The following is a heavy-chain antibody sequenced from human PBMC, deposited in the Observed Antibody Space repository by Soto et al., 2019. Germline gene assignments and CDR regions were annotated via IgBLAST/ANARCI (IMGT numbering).Heavy chain of an antibody. D-gene: IGHD6-13*01. CDR1: GGTFSSYT. V-gene: IGHV1-69*04. J-gene: IGHJ5*02. Sequence: ASVKVSCKASGGTFSSYTISWVRQAPGQGLEWMGRIIPILGIANYAQKFQGRVTITRDTSASTAYMELSSLRSEDTAVYYCARDGTAAAGTTWFDPWGQGTLVTVSS. CDR2: IIPILGIA. CDR3: ARDGTAAAGTTWFDP.